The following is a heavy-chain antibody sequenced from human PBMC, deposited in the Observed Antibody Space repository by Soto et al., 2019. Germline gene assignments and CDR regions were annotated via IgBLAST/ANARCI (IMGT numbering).Heavy chain of an antibody. D-gene: IGHD5-18*01. CDR1: GGSINGGGYY. Sequence: QVQLQESGPGLVKPSQTLSLTCTVPGGSINGGGYYWTWIRQHPGKGREWFGNIYNSGTTYYNPSLEGRVSISLDTSKNQFSLKVTSVTAADSAVYYCARGRGCSYQNFFDLWGQGIRVTVSS. CDR3: ARGRGCSYQNFFDL. V-gene: IGHV4-31*03. J-gene: IGHJ5*02. CDR2: IYNSGTT.